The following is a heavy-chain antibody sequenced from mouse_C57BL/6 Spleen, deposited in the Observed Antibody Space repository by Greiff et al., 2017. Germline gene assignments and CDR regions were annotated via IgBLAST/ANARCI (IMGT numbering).Heavy chain of an antibody. CDR2: INPSTGGT. Sequence: EVQLVESGPELVKPGASVKISCKASGYSFTGYYMNWVKQSPEKSLEWIGEINPSTGGTTYNQKFKAKATLTVDKSSSTAYMQLKSLTSEDSAVYYCAIYDGYYVWFAYWGQGTLVTVSA. J-gene: IGHJ3*01. CDR3: AIYDGYYVWFAY. CDR1: GYSFTGYY. D-gene: IGHD2-3*01. V-gene: IGHV1-42*01.